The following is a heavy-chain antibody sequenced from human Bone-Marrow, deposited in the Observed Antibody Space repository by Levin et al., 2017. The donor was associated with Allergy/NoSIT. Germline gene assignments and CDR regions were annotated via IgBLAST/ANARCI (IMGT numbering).Heavy chain of an antibody. CDR1: GFTFSDYY. Sequence: GESLKISCVASGFTFSDYYMTWIRQAPGKGLQWVSYITSGGDYTNNADSVKGRFTISRDNAKNSLYLQMTGLRGDDTAVYYCARVLPGVRGLDFWGQGALVSVSS. D-gene: IGHD1-26*01. V-gene: IGHV3-11*06. CDR3: ARVLPGVRGLDF. J-gene: IGHJ4*02. CDR2: ITSGGDYT.